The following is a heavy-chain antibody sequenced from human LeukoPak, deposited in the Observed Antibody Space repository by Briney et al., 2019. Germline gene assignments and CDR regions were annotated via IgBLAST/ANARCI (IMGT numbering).Heavy chain of an antibody. CDR3: AKGHAPSGSYADY. V-gene: IGHV3-23*01. Sequence: GGSLSLSCAASGFTYSNYALTWIRQAPAKGLEWVSTIYGSGDGTYYADSVKGRFTISRDNSKNTLYVQMNSLRAEDTAVYYCAKGHAPSGSYADYWGQGTLVTVSS. CDR1: GFTYSNYA. CDR2: IYGSGDGT. J-gene: IGHJ4*02. D-gene: IGHD1-26*01.